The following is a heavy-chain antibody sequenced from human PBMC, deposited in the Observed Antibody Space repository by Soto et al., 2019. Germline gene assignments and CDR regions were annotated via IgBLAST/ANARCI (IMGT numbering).Heavy chain of an antibody. CDR2: IHYSGST. V-gene: IGHV4-59*01. CDR1: GGSISSYY. CDR3: ARPHGGSSGWDNWFDP. Sequence: QVQLQESGPGLVKPSETLSLTCTVSGGSISSYYWSWIRQPPGKGLEWIGYIHYSGSTNYNPSLKSRVTLAVDTSKNPFSLKLNSVTAADTAVYYCARPHGGSSGWDNWFDPWGQGTLVTVSS. D-gene: IGHD6-25*01. J-gene: IGHJ5*02.